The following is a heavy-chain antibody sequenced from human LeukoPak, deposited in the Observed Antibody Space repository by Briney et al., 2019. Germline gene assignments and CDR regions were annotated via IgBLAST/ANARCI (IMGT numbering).Heavy chain of an antibody. CDR2: INHSGST. D-gene: IGHD3/OR15-3a*01. J-gene: IGHJ4*02. V-gene: IGHV4-34*01. CDR1: GGSFSGYY. CDR3: ARVGLKGNY. Sequence: ETLSLTCAVYGGSFSGYYWSWIRQPPGKGLEWIGEINHSGSTNYNPSLKSRVTIPVDTSKNQFSLKLSSVTAADTAVYYCARVGLKGNYWGQGTLVTVSS.